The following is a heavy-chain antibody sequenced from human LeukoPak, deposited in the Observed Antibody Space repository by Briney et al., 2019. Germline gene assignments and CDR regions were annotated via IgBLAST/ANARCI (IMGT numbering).Heavy chain of an antibody. V-gene: IGHV3-9*01. J-gene: IGHJ6*03. Sequence: GGSLRLSCAASGFTLDDFAMHWVRQAPGKGLEWVSHISWNSATRRYGDSVKGRFTISRDNSKNTLYLQMNSLRAEDTAVYYCARDGIDSSSGISYYYYMAVWGKGTTVTISS. CDR2: ISWNSATR. CDR1: GFTLDDFA. D-gene: IGHD3-22*01. CDR3: ARDGIDSSSGISYYYYMAV.